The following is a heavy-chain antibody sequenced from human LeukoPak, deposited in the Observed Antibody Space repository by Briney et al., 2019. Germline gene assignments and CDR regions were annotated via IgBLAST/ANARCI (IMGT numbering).Heavy chain of an antibody. Sequence: PGGSLRLSCAASGFTFSSYWMHWVRQAPGKGLVWVSRINSDGSSTRYADSVKGRFTISRDNAKNTLYLQMNSLRAEDTAVYYCARDGGRDSTYWYYYWGQGTLVTVSS. CDR2: INSDGSST. V-gene: IGHV3-74*01. D-gene: IGHD6-13*01. J-gene: IGHJ4*02. CDR1: GFTFSSYW. CDR3: ARDGGRDSTYWYYY.